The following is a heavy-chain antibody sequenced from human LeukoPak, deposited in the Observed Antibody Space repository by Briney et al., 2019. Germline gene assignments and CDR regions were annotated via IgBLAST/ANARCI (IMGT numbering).Heavy chain of an antibody. Sequence: PGGSLRLPCAASGFTFSSYSMNWVRQAPGKGLEWVSYISSSSSTIYYADSVKGRFTISRDNAKNSLYLQMNSLRDEDTAVYYCARGYYYGSGSYFDYWGQGTLVTVSS. CDR2: ISSSSSTI. D-gene: IGHD3-10*01. V-gene: IGHV3-48*02. CDR1: GFTFSSYS. J-gene: IGHJ4*02. CDR3: ARGYYYGSGSYFDY.